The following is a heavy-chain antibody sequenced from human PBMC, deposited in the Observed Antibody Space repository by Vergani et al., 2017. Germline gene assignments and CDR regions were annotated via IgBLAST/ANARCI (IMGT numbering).Heavy chain of an antibody. CDR1: GGSISAGYYF. V-gene: IGHV4-61*02. CDR2: ISASGNA. J-gene: IGHJ3*01. Sequence: QVQLQASGPGRVKPSQTLSLTCTMSGGSISAGYYFWSWIRQPAGKGLEWLGHISASGNASHSPSLKTRVSMSVDTSKNQFSRTVTPVTAADTAIYFCARRSGGYYSGGKVHPLRTAFDVWGHGTVVTVSS. CDR3: ARRSGGYYSGGKVHPLRTAFDV. D-gene: IGHD2-15*01.